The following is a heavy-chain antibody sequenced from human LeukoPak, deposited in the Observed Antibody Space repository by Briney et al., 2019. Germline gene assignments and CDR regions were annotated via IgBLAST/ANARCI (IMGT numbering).Heavy chain of an antibody. Sequence: GGSLRLSCAASGFTFSSYEMNWVRQAPGKGLEWVSYISSSGSTIYYADSVKGRFTISRDNARNLLYLQMNSLRADDTAVYYCTRDDGYNRFYIWGQGTMVSVSS. J-gene: IGHJ3*02. CDR3: TRDDGYNRFYI. V-gene: IGHV3-48*03. D-gene: IGHD5-24*01. CDR1: GFTFSSYE. CDR2: ISSSGSTI.